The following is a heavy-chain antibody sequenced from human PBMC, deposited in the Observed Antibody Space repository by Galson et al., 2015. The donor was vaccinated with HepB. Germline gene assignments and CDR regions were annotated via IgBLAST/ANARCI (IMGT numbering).Heavy chain of an antibody. V-gene: IGHV3-23*01. Sequence: SLRLSCAASGYPFSDYAMSWVRQGPGKGLEWVSAISGSGATTYYADSVKGRFTISRDKSNSTLYLQLNSLRVDDTAVYYCARSSSRSVGGYGMEVWGQGTTVSVS. D-gene: IGHD6-19*01. CDR3: ARSSSRSVGGYGMEV. CDR2: ISGSGATT. J-gene: IGHJ6*02. CDR1: GYPFSDYA.